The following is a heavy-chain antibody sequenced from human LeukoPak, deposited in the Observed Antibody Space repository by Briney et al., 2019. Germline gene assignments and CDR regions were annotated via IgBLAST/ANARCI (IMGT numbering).Heavy chain of an antibody. Sequence: PGGSLGLSCAASGFTFSSYAMSWVRQAPGKGREWVSGISDSGSTTYHADSVKGRFTISRDNSKNTLYLQMNSLRAEDTAVYYCAKDGPQTGYSTGWFDYWGQGTLVTVSS. D-gene: IGHD6-19*01. CDR3: AKDGPQTGYSTGWFDY. J-gene: IGHJ4*02. CDR2: ISDSGSTT. CDR1: GFTFSSYA. V-gene: IGHV3-23*01.